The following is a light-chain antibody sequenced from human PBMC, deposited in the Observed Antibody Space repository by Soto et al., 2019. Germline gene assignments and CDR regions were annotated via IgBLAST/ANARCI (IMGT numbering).Light chain of an antibody. CDR3: QQADSFPWT. V-gene: IGKV1D-12*01. CDR1: KYIGSS. J-gene: IGKJ1*01. CDR2: SAS. Sequence: RVTQSPSSVSASVGDRVTITCQTSKYIGSSVAWYQQKPGKAPNLLIFSASALHRGVPPRFSGSGSGTAFTLTVSSLQPEDFAIYYCQQADSFPWTFGQGTKVDNK.